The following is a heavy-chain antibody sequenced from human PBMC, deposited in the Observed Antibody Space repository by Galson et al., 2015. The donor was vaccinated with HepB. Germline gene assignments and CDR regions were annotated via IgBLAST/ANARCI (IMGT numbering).Heavy chain of an antibody. CDR3: ARDKVLTTSNNLYYYGMDV. CDR2: ISAYNGNT. CDR1: GYTFTSYG. Sequence: SVKVSCKASGYTFTSYGISWVRQAPGQGLEWMGWISAYNGNTNYAQKLQGRVTMTTDTSTSTAYMELRSLRSDDTAVYYCARDKVLTTSNNLYYYGMDVWGQGTTVTVSS. D-gene: IGHD4/OR15-4a*01. V-gene: IGHV1-18*01. J-gene: IGHJ6*02.